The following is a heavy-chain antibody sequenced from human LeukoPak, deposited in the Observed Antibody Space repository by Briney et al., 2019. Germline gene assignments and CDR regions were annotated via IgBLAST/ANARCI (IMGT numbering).Heavy chain of an antibody. J-gene: IGHJ4*02. CDR1: GFTFSSYG. CDR2: IWYDGSNK. V-gene: IGHV3-33*01. CDR3: ARVNFIAARPDLDY. D-gene: IGHD6-6*01. Sequence: GGSLRLSCAASGFTFSSYGMHWVRQAPGKGLEWVAVIWYDGSNKYYADSVKGRFTISRDNAKNSLYLQMNSLRAEGTAVYYCARVNFIAARPDLDYWGQGTLVTVSS.